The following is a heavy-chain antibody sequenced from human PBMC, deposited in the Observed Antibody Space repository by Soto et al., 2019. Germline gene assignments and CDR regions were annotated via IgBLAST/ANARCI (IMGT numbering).Heavy chain of an antibody. Sequence: PGGSLRLSCAASGFTFSSYSMNWVRQAPGKGLEWVSSISSSSSYIYYADSVKGRFTISRDNAKNSLYLQMNSLRAEDTAVYYCARASKIAARYYYYGMDVWGQGTTVTVSS. D-gene: IGHD6-6*01. CDR2: ISSSSSYI. V-gene: IGHV3-21*01. CDR1: GFTFSSYS. CDR3: ARASKIAARYYYYGMDV. J-gene: IGHJ6*02.